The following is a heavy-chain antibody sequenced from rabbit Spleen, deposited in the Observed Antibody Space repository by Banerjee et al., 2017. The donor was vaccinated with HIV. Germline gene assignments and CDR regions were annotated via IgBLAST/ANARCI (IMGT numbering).Heavy chain of an antibody. V-gene: IGHV1S40*01. CDR2: IEAGSSGFT. CDR3: ARDSSSSFSSYAMNL. D-gene: IGHD1-1*01. CDR1: GVSFSSSYY. Sequence: QSLEESGGDLVKPGASLTLTCIASGVSFSSSYYMCWVRQAPGKGLEWIACIEAGSSGFTYFASWSKSRVTISLTTSTTLTLQMTSLTAADTATYFCARDSSSSFSSYAMNLWGPGTLVTVS. J-gene: IGHJ6*01.